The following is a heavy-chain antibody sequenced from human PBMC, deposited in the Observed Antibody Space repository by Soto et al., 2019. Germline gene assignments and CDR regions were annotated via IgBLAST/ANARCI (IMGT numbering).Heavy chain of an antibody. Sequence: PGGSLRLSCAASGFTFSSYAMSWVRQAPGKGLEWVSAISGSGGSTYYADSVKGRFTISRDNSKNTLYLQMNSLRAEDTAVYYCAKEGTYIAVAATYYYGMDVWGQGTTVTV. CDR2: ISGSGGST. D-gene: IGHD6-19*01. J-gene: IGHJ6*02. CDR3: AKEGTYIAVAATYYYGMDV. V-gene: IGHV3-23*01. CDR1: GFTFSSYA.